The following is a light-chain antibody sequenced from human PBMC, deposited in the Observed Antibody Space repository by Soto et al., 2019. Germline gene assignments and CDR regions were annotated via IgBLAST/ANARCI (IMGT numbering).Light chain of an antibody. J-gene: IGKJ1*01. CDR3: QQYDSFSKM. CDR1: QSIRSW. CDR2: DAS. Sequence: DIPMTQSPSTLSASVGDRVTITCRASQSIRSWLAWYQQKPGKAPQLLIYDASNLESGVPSRFSGSGSGTEFTLTISSLQPDDFATYYCQQYDSFSKMFGRGTKVEVK. V-gene: IGKV1-5*01.